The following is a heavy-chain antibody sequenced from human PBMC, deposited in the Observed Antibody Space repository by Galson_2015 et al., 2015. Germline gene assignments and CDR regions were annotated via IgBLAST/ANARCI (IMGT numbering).Heavy chain of an antibody. D-gene: IGHD5-18*01. V-gene: IGHV1-69*13. CDR1: GGTFSSYA. CDR2: IIAIFGTA. CDR3: ARERGYGNRDEGFDI. J-gene: IGHJ3*02. Sequence: SVKVSCKASGGTFSSYAISWVRQAPGQGLEWMGGIIAIFGTASYAQKFQGRVTITADESTSTAYMQLSSLRSEDTAVYYCARERGYGNRDEGFDIWGQGTMVTVSS.